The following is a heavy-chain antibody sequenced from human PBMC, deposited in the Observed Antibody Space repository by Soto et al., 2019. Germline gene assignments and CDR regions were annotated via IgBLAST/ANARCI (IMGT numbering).Heavy chain of an antibody. CDR1: GYTFPSST. D-gene: IGHD4-17*01. Sequence: QGELVQSGAEVKKPGGSAKVSCKASGYTFPSSTISWLRQAPGQGLEWLGWINAYSGDRKFAQRFQGRVTITTDTSTCTAYLELTTLTSDDTAIYYCASANYGVSDYWGQGTLLTVSS. CDR2: INAYSGDR. V-gene: IGHV1-18*01. J-gene: IGHJ4*02. CDR3: ASANYGVSDY.